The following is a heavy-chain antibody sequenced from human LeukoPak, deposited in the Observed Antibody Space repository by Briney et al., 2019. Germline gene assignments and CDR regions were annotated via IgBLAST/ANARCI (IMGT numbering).Heavy chain of an antibody. D-gene: IGHD7-27*01. CDR2: MSPKSGNT. V-gene: IGHV1-8*01. CDR1: GYTFVSYD. Sequence: ASVKVSCKASGYTFVSYDINWVRQASGQGPEWMGWMSPKSGNTGYAQKFQGRVTMTRDTSINTAYMELSGLISEDTAVYYCTRGPPNWGYDFWGQGTLVTVSS. J-gene: IGHJ4*02. CDR3: TRGPPNWGYDF.